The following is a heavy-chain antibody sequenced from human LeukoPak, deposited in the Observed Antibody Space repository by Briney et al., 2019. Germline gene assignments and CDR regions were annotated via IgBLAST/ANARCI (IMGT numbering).Heavy chain of an antibody. CDR2: IFPSGGEI. CDR1: GFTFSTFA. Sequence: GGSLRLSCAASGFTFSTFAMIWVRQPPGKGLEWVSSIFPSGGEIHYADSVRGRFTISRDNSKSTLSLQMNSLRAEDTAVYYCASCRGSCYSGQYYFHYWGQGTLVTVSS. J-gene: IGHJ4*02. CDR3: ASCRGSCYSGQYYFHY. D-gene: IGHD2-15*01. V-gene: IGHV3-23*01.